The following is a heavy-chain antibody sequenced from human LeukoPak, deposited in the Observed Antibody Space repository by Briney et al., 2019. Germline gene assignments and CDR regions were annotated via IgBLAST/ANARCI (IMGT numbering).Heavy chain of an antibody. CDR3: ARGGLNALEAFDI. J-gene: IGHJ3*02. CDR2: INGDGSST. Sequence: GGSLRLSCAASGFSFSSYWMHWVRQAPGRGLVWVSRINGDGSSTRYADSVKGRFTISRDNAKNTLYLQMNSLRAEDTAVYYCARGGLNALEAFDIWGQGTLVTVCS. V-gene: IGHV3-74*01. D-gene: IGHD1-1*01. CDR1: GFSFSSYW.